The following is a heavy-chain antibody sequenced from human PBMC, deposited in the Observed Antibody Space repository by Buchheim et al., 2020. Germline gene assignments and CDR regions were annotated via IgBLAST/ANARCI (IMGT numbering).Heavy chain of an antibody. V-gene: IGHV3-74*01. Sequence: EVQLVESGGGLVQPGGSLRLSCAASGFIFSNYWMHWVRQAPGKGLVWVSLIYSDGTNTNYADSVKGRITISRDNAKSTLYLQMNSLRAEDTAVYYCARGGGSGNLDYWGQG. CDR3: ARGGGSGNLDY. D-gene: IGHD5-24*01. CDR2: IYSDGTNT. J-gene: IGHJ4*02. CDR1: GFIFSNYW.